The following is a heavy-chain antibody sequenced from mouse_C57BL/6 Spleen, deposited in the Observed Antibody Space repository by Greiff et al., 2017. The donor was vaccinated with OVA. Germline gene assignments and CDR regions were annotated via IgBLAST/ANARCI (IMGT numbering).Heavy chain of an antibody. CDR1: GYTFTSYW. D-gene: IGHD2-4*01. J-gene: IGHJ3*01. CDR3: ARDDYGFAY. Sequence: QVQLQQPGAELVRPGSSVKLSCKASGYTFTSYWMDWVKQRPGQGLEWIGNIYPSDSETHYNQKFKDKATLTVDKSSSTADMQLSSLTSEDSAVYYCARDDYGFAYWGQGTLVTVSA. CDR2: IYPSDSET. V-gene: IGHV1-61*01.